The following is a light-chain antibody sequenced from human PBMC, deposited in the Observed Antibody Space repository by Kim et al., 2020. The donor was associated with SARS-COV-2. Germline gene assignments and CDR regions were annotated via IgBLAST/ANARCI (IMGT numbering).Light chain of an antibody. CDR3: HSRDSSGNLVV. CDR2: GKN. V-gene: IGLV3-19*01. Sequence: SSELTQDPAVSVALGPTVRITCQGASLRSYYATWYQQKPGQAPVLVIYGKNNRPSGIPDRFSGSSSGNTASLTIPGAQAEDEADYYCHSRDSSGNLVVF. CDR1: SLRSYY. J-gene: IGLJ2*01.